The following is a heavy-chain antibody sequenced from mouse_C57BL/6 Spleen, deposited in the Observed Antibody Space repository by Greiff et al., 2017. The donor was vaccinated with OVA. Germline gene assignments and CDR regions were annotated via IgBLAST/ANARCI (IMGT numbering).Heavy chain of an antibody. D-gene: IGHD1-1*01. J-gene: IGHJ4*01. CDR2: IWSGGST. V-gene: IGHV2-4*01. CDR3: AKGITTVVATYYAMDY. Sequence: QVQLQQSGPGLVQPSQSLSITCTVSGFSLTSYGVHWVRQPPGKGLEWLGVIWSGGSTDYNAAFISRLSISKDNSKSQVFFKMNSLQADDTAIYYCAKGITTVVATYYAMDYWGQGTSVTVSS. CDR1: GFSLTSYG.